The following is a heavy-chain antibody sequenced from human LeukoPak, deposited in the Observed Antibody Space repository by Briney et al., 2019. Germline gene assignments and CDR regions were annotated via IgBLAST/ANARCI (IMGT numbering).Heavy chain of an antibody. CDR2: IHFSGTT. J-gene: IGHJ4*02. CDR3: ARFRGVVSSSLLDF. D-gene: IGHD3-10*01. Sequence: SETLSLTCTVSGDSISSSGYYWGWIRQPPGKGLEWIGIIHFSGTTYYNPSLQSRVTISVDTSKNQFSLRLPSVTAADTAVYDCARFRGVVSSSLLDFWGQGTLVTVSS. V-gene: IGHV4-39*01. CDR1: GDSISSSGYY.